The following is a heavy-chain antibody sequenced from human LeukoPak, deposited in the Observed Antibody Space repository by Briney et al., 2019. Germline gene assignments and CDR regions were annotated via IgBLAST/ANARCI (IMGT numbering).Heavy chain of an antibody. Sequence: GGSLRLSCAASGFTFSSYAMHWVRQAPGKGLGWVAVISYDGSNKYYADSVKGRFTIPRDNSKNTLYLQMNSLRAEDTAVYYCASVGSYCGGDCQQSRDYWGQGTLVTVSS. J-gene: IGHJ4*02. D-gene: IGHD2-21*02. V-gene: IGHV3-30-3*01. CDR2: ISYDGSNK. CDR1: GFTFSSYA. CDR3: ASVGSYCGGDCQQSRDY.